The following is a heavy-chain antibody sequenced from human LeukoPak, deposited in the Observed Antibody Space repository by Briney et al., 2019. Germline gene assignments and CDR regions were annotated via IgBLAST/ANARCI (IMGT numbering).Heavy chain of an antibody. CDR1: GYTFTSYA. D-gene: IGHD2-21*02. CDR2: INTNTGNP. Sequence: GASVKVSCKASGYTFTSYAIHWVRQAPGQGLEWMGWINTNTGNPKSAQGFTERFVFSLDASVSTAYLQISSLKAEDTAVYYCARSYGAFEGDTYYYYGMDVWGQGTTVTVSS. CDR3: ARSYGAFEGDTYYYYGMDV. J-gene: IGHJ6*02. V-gene: IGHV7-4-1*02.